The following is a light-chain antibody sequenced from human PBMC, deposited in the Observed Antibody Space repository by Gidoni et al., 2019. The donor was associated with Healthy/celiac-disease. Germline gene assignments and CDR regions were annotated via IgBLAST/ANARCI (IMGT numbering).Light chain of an antibody. Sequence: QSVLTQPTSASGTTGRRVTIACSGSSSNLGRNPVNWYQQLPGTAPKLLIYRNNQRPSGVPDRFSGSKSGTSASLAISGLLSEDEADYYCAAWDDSLNCVVFCGGTKLTVL. CDR3: AAWDDSLNCVV. CDR1: SSNLGRNP. CDR2: RNN. J-gene: IGLJ2*01. V-gene: IGLV1-44*01.